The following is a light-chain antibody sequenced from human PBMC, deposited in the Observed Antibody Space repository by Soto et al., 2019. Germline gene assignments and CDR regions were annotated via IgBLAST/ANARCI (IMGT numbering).Light chain of an antibody. V-gene: IGKV3-20*01. Sequence: EIALTQSPGTLSLSPGERATLSCRASQSVSTNYLAWYQRKPGQAPRLLIYGASSRATDIPNRFSGSGSGTDFTLTITRLKAEDFAVYYCQQYGSSPPTFGQGTKVEIK. J-gene: IGKJ1*01. CDR3: QQYGSSPPT. CDR1: QSVSTNY. CDR2: GAS.